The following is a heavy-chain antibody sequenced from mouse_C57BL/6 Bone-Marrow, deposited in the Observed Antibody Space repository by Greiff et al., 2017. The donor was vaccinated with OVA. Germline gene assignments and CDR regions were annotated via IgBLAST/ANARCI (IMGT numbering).Heavy chain of an antibody. CDR3: TRGGGTYDFDY. J-gene: IGHJ2*01. V-gene: IGHV5-9-1*02. Sequence: DVKLVQSGEGLVKPGGSLKLSCAASGFTFSSYAMSWVRQTPEKRLEWIAYISSGGDYIYYADTVKGRFTISRDNARNTMYLQMSSLTSEDTAMDYCTRGGGTYDFDYWGQGTTLTVSS. D-gene: IGHD3-3*01. CDR1: GFTFSSYA. CDR2: ISSGGDYI.